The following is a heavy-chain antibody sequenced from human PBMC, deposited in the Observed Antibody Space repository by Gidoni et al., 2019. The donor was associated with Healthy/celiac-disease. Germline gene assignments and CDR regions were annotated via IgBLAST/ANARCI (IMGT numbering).Heavy chain of an antibody. D-gene: IGHD6-13*01. J-gene: IGHJ3*02. V-gene: IGHV4-39*01. CDR3: ARWGIAAAGTGI. Sequence: QLQLQESGPGLVKPSETLSLTCTVSGGSISSSSYYWGWIRQPPGKGLEWIGSIYYSGSTYYNPSLKSRVTISVDTSKNQFSLKLSSVTAADTAVYYCARWGIAAAGTGIWGQGTMVTVSS. CDR2: IYYSGST. CDR1: GGSISSSSYY.